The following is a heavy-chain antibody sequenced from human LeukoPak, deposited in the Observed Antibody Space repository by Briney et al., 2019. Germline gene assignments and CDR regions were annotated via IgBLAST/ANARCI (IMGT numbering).Heavy chain of an antibody. CDR2: IIPIFGTA. D-gene: IGHD2-2*01. V-gene: IGHV1-69*05. CDR3: ARSRRDYCSSTSCRYYFDY. Sequence: ASVKVSCKASGYTFTGHNLHWVRQAPGQGLEWMGGIIPIFGTANYAQKFQGRVTITTDESTSTAYMELSSLRSEDTAVYYCARSRRDYCSSTSCRYYFDYWGQGTLVTVSS. CDR1: GYTFTGHN. J-gene: IGHJ4*02.